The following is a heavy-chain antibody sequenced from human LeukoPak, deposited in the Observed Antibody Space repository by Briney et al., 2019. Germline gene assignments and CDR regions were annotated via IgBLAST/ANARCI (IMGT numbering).Heavy chain of an antibody. D-gene: IGHD3-10*01. CDR2: IYYSGST. CDR1: GGSISGGDYY. CDR3: ARVTMVRGVMPFDY. Sequence: PSQTLSLTCTVSGGSISGGDYYWSWIRQPPGKGLEWIGYIYYSGSTYYNPSLKSRVTISVDTSKNQFSLKLSSVTAADTAVYYCARVTMVRGVMPFDYWGQGTLVTVSS. J-gene: IGHJ4*02. V-gene: IGHV4-30-4*01.